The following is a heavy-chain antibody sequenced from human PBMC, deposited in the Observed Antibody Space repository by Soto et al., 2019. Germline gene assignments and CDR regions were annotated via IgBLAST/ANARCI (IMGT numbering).Heavy chain of an antibody. CDR3: AKDRVSEHNNGWPQGH. CDR1: GGSFSGYY. CDR2: INHSGST. V-gene: IGHV4-34*01. J-gene: IGHJ4*02. Sequence: SSTLSLTCAFYGGSFSGYYWSWIRQPPGKGLEWIGEINHSGSTNYNPSLKSRVTISVDTSKNQFSLKLSSVTAADTAVYYCAKDRVSEHNNGWPQGHWGQGTLVTVSS. D-gene: IGHD6-19*01.